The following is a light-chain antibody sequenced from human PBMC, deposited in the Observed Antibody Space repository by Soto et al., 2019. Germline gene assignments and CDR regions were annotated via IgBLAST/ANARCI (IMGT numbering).Light chain of an antibody. CDR2: TAS. CDR1: HDIAIY. J-gene: IGKJ4*01. V-gene: IGKV1-9*01. CDR3: QQTRAYPST. Sequence: IHLTQSPSSLSASVGDRGRFTCRASHDIAIYLAWYQQKPGEAPNLLIHTASTLHGGVPSRFSGSGSGTDFTLTITSLQAEDFATYYCQQTRAYPSTFGGGTNVDIK.